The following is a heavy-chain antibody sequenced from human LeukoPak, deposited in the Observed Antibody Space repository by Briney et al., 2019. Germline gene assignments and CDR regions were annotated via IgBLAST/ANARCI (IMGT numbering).Heavy chain of an antibody. CDR1: GGTFSSYA. D-gene: IGHD6-19*01. CDR2: IIPIFNTA. CDR3: ARDYSSGWDPSD. V-gene: IGHV1-69*01. Sequence: SVKVSCKASGGTFSSYAIMWVRQAPGQGREWMGGIIPIFNTANYAQKLQGRVTITAVETTSTAYMELSSLRSEDTAVYYCARDYSSGWDPSDWGQGTLVTVSS. J-gene: IGHJ4*02.